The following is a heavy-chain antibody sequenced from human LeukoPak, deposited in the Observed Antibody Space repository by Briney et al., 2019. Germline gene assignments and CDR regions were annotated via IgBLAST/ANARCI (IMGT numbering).Heavy chain of an antibody. J-gene: IGHJ5*02. CDR2: IYSGGNT. CDR1: GFTVSNNF. Sequence: GGSLRLSCAASGFTVSNNFMTWVRQAPGKGPECVSVIYSGGNTYYADSVKGRFTISRDNSKNTLYLQMNSLRAEDTAVYYCARGPNKSDGGNSGSAWFDPWGQGTLVTVSS. V-gene: IGHV3-66*01. CDR3: ARGPNKSDGGNSGSAWFDP. D-gene: IGHD4-23*01.